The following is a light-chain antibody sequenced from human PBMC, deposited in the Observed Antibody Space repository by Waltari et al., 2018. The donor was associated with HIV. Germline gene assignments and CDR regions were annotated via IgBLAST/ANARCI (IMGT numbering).Light chain of an antibody. CDR2: AAS. V-gene: IGKV1-39*01. J-gene: IGKJ1*01. CDR3: QQYGNSWT. CDR1: QSISNY. Sequence: DIQMTQSPSSLSASVGDRVTITCRASQSISNYLNWYQQKPGKAPKLLIYAASNLQSGVPSGFSGSGSGTDFTLTISRLEPEDSAVYFCQQYGNSWTFGQGTKVEIK.